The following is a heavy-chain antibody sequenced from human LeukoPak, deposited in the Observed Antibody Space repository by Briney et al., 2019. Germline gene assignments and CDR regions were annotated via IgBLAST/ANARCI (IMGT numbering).Heavy chain of an antibody. CDR2: IIPIFGTA. CDR1: GGTFSSYA. CDR3: ARDSVSLVGATPPFDY. J-gene: IGHJ4*02. D-gene: IGHD1-26*01. V-gene: IGHV1-69*13. Sequence: ASVKVSCKASGGTFSSYAISWVRQAPGQALEWMGGIIPIFGTANYAQKFQGRVTITADESTSTAYMELSSLRSEDTAVYYCARDSVSLVGATPPFDYWGQGTLVTVSS.